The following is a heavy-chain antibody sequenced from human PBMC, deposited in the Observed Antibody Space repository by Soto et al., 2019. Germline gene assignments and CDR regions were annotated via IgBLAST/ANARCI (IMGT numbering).Heavy chain of an antibody. CDR2: IYYNGNT. CDR3: ARGVDTANVGY. D-gene: IGHD5-18*01. CDR1: GFTVSSNH. Sequence: QLVESAGGLIQPGGSLRLSCAASGFTVSSNHMTWVRQAPGQGPEWVSTIYYNGNTYYADSVKGRFTISRDNAKNILYLQMNSLRAEDTAIYYCARGVDTANVGYWGQRALVTVSS. J-gene: IGHJ4*02. V-gene: IGHV3-53*01.